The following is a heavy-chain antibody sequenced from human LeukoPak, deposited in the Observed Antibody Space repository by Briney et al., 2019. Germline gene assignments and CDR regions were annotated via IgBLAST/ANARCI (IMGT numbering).Heavy chain of an antibody. CDR2: ISAYNGNT. D-gene: IGHD6-13*01. V-gene: IGHV1-18*01. Sequence: ASVKVSCKASGYTFTSYGISWVRQAPGQGLEWMGWISAYNGNTNYAQKFQGRVTMTRDMSTSTVYMELSSLRSEDTAVYYCARDPQEYSSSWYRVNYYYYYMDVWGKGTTVTVSS. CDR3: ARDPQEYSSSWYRVNYYYYYMDV. J-gene: IGHJ6*03. CDR1: GYTFTSYG.